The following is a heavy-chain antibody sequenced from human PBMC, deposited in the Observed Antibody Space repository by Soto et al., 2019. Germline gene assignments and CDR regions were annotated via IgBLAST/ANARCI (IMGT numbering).Heavy chain of an antibody. CDR1: GGSISSYY. CDR3: TRVRYSSSWLLDY. J-gene: IGHJ4*02. Sequence: SETLSLTCTVSGGSISSYYWSWIRQPPGKGLEWIGYIYYSGSTNYNPSNKNRVTKSIDKSKNQYSQKLSSVTAADTDVYYCTRVRYSSSWLLDYWGQGTLVTVSS. V-gene: IGHV4-59*01. D-gene: IGHD6-13*01. CDR2: IYYSGST.